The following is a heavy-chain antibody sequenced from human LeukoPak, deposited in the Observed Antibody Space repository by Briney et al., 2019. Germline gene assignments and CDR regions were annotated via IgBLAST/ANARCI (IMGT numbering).Heavy chain of an antibody. V-gene: IGHV1-18*01. Sequence: ISAYNFNTNYPQKLQGRVTITTDTSTSTAYMELRSLRSDDTAVYYCARDAYDFWSVAHMDVWGKGTTVTVSS. CDR2: ISAYNFNT. CDR3: ARDAYDFWSVAHMDV. D-gene: IGHD3-3*01. J-gene: IGHJ6*03.